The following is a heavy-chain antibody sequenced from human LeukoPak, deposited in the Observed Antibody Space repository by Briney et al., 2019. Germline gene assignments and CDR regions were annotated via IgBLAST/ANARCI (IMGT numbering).Heavy chain of an antibody. D-gene: IGHD6-13*01. V-gene: IGHV3-7*01. CDR2: IKQDGSEK. CDR3: ASALIAAR. Sequence: GGSLRLSCAASGFTFSNYWMTWVRQAPGKGLEWVANIKQDGSEKYYVDSVKGRFTISRDNAENSLFLQMNNLRPEDTAVYYCASALIAARWGQGTMVTVSS. CDR1: GFTFSNYW. J-gene: IGHJ3*01.